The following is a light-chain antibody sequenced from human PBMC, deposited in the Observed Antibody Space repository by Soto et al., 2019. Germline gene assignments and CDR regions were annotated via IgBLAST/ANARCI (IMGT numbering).Light chain of an antibody. V-gene: IGKV1-5*03. CDR2: KAT. CDR3: QQYNDFQYS. J-gene: IGKJ2*01. CDR1: QNIGSW. Sequence: DIQMTQSPSTLSASVGDGVTITCRASQNIGSWLAWYQQKPGEAPKLLISKATNLQSGVPSRFSGSGSGTDFSITISSLQPVDSATYFCQQYNDFQYSFGPGTKLDI.